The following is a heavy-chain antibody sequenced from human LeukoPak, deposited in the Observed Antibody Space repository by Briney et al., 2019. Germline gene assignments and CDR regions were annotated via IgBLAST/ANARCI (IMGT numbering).Heavy chain of an antibody. V-gene: IGHV3-66*01. CDR2: IYSGGST. Sequence: GGSLRLSCAASGFTVSSNYMSWVRQAPGKGLEWVSVIYSGGSTYYADSVKGRFTISRDNSKNTLYLQMNSLRAEDTAVYYCARNPYDSSGVDAFDIWGQGTMVTVSS. CDR3: ARNPYDSSGVDAFDI. CDR1: GFTVSSNY. D-gene: IGHD3-22*01. J-gene: IGHJ3*02.